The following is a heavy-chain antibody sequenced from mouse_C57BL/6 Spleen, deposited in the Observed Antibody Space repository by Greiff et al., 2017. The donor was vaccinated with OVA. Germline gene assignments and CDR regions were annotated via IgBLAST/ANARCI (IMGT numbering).Heavy chain of an antibody. CDR2: ISSGSSTN. CDR3: ARKDYFDY. CDR1: GFTFSDYG. V-gene: IGHV5-17*01. J-gene: IGHJ2*01. Sequence: DVHLVESGGGLVKPGGSLKLSCAASGFTFSDYGMHWVRQAPEKGLEWVAYISSGSSTNYYADTVKGRFTISRDNAKNTLFLQMTSLRSEDTAMYYCARKDYFDYWGQGTTLTVSS.